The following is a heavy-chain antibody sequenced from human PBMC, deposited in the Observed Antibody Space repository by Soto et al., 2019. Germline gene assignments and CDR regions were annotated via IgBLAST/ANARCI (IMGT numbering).Heavy chain of an antibody. Sequence: VGSLRLSCAASGFPFSDSAIHLVRQASGKGLEWVGRIRSRPNSYATAYAASVKGRFTISIDDSKNTAYLQMNSLKTEDTAVYYCTSFMAGATPYWGQGSXVTVSS. CDR1: GFPFSDSA. V-gene: IGHV3-73*01. CDR3: TSFMAGATPY. CDR2: IRSRPNSYAT. J-gene: IGHJ4*02. D-gene: IGHD1-26*01.